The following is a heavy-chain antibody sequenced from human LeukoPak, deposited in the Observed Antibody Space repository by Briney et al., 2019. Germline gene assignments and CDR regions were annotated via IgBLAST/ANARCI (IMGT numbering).Heavy chain of an antibody. J-gene: IGHJ5*02. V-gene: IGHV1-8*03. Sequence: EASVKVSCKASGYTFTSYDINWVRQAPGQGLEWMGWMNPNSGNTGYAQKFQGRVTITRNTSISTAYMELSSLRSEDTAVYYCARGRYYDFWSGYGSPWGQGTLVTVSS. CDR3: ARGRYYDFWSGYGSP. D-gene: IGHD3-3*01. CDR2: MNPNSGNT. CDR1: GYTFTSYD.